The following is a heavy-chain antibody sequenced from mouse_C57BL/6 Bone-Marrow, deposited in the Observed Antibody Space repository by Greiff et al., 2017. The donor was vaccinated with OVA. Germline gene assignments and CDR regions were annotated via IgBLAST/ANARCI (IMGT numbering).Heavy chain of an antibody. CDR2: IYPGDGDT. CDR1: GYAFSSYW. CDR3: ARGGLDYAMDY. V-gene: IGHV1-80*01. D-gene: IGHD3-3*01. J-gene: IGHJ4*01. Sequence: QVQLQQSGAELVKPGASVKISCKASGYAFSSYWMNWVKQRPGKGLEWIGQIYPGDGDTNYNGKFKGKATLTADKSSSTAYMQLSSLTSEDSAVYFCARGGLDYAMDYWGQGTSVTVSS.